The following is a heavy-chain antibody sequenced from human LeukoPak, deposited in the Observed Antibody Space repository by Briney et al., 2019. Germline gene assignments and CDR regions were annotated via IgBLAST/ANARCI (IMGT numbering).Heavy chain of an antibody. Sequence: GGSLRLSCAASGFPFSSSWMRWVRQAPGNGMEWVATIKQDGSDQSYVDSVEGRFTISRATAKNSLYMQMNSLRTADTAVYDCSRDNYYGSGSYYTGDYWGQGTLVTVSS. V-gene: IGHV3-7*03. CDR2: IKQDGSDQ. D-gene: IGHD3-10*01. J-gene: IGHJ4*02. CDR1: GFPFSSSW. CDR3: SRDNYYGSGSYYTGDY.